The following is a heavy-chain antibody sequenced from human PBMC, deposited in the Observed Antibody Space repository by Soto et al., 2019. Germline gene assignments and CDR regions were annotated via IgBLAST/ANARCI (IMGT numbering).Heavy chain of an antibody. CDR1: GFTFSTYA. CDR2: ISSGGVYI. V-gene: IGHV3-21*02. D-gene: IGHD3-10*01. J-gene: IGHJ4*02. CDR3: ARESGDLTSNFDY. Sequence: ELRLLESGGGLVQSGGSLRLSCAGSGFTFSTYAMSWVRRAPGKGLEWVSSISSGGVYIYYGDSMKGRFTISRDNAKNSLYLEMNSLRAEDTAVYYCARESGDLTSNFDYWGQGTLVTVSS.